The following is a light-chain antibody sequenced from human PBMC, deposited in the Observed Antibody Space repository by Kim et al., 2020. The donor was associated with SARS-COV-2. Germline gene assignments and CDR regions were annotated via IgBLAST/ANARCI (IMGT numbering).Light chain of an antibody. Sequence: ETTLTQSPAFMSATPRDTVDISWKARQDTDDDIIWNQQQPGGATVFIIQERISLVPGFSPRFSGSGYGTDFTVTLTNVESEDAAFYFCQQHDHFRWTLGRRTKVDI. CDR2: ERI. V-gene: IGKV5-2*01. J-gene: IGKJ1*01. CDR3: QQHDHFRWT. CDR1: QDTDDD.